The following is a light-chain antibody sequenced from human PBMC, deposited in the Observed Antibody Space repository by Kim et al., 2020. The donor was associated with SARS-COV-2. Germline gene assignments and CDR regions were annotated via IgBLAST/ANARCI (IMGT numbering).Light chain of an antibody. CDR1: SRDVGGYSY. V-gene: IGLV2-8*01. J-gene: IGLJ3*02. CDR3: SSYAGTNNVV. Sequence: QSALTQPPSASGSPGQSVTISCRGSSRDVGGYSYVSWYRQYPGKAPQLIIYEVFKRPSGVPERFSGSKSGDTASLTVSGLQVEDEAEYFCSSYAGTNNVVFGGGTQLTVL. CDR2: EVF.